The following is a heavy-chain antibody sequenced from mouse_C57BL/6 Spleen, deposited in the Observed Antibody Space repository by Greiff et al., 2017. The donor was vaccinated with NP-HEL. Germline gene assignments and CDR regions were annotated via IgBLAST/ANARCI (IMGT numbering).Heavy chain of an antibody. CDR1: GYTFTSYW. CDR2: IDPSDSYT. D-gene: IGHD1-1*01. V-gene: IGHV1-50*01. CDR3: ARDYGSSRGY. Sequence: QVQLKQSGAELVKPGASVKLSCKASGYTFTSYWMQWIKQRPGQGLEWIGEIDPSDSYTNYNQKFKGKATLTVDTSSSTAYMQLSSLTSEDSAVYYCARDYGSSRGYWGQGTTLTVSS. J-gene: IGHJ2*01.